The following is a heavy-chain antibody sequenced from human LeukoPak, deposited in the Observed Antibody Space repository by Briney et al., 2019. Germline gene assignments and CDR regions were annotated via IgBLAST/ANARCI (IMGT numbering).Heavy chain of an antibody. J-gene: IGHJ4*02. Sequence: GGSVRLSCAASGFTFRNYGMSWVRQAPGKGLEWVSGINDSGRNTFYADSVKGRFTVSRDNSKNTMYLQMNSLRAEDTAVYYCAKGSGYSSSWPPNYFDYWGQGTLVTVSS. V-gene: IGHV3-23*01. CDR3: AKGSGYSSSWPPNYFDY. CDR1: GFTFRNYG. CDR2: INDSGRNT. D-gene: IGHD6-13*01.